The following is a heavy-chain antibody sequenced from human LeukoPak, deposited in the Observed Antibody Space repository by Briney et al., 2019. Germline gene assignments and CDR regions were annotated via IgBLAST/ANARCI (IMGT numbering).Heavy chain of an antibody. CDR3: SLRYCSGTSCPGY. Sequence: GGSLRLSCAASGFTFSDAWLSWVRQDPGKGPEWVGRIKSSADGGATDYAAPVKGRFSVSRDDSKDTLYLQMNSLKTEDTAVYYCSLRYCSGTSCPGYWGQGTLVTVSS. J-gene: IGHJ4*02. CDR1: GFTFSDAW. V-gene: IGHV3-15*01. CDR2: IKSSADGGAT. D-gene: IGHD2-8*02.